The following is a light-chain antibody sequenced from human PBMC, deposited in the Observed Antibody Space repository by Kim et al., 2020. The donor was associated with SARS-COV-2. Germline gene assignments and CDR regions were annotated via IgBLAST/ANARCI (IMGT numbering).Light chain of an antibody. CDR2: AVT. V-gene: IGLV2-11*01. J-gene: IGLJ3*02. Sequence: GQAVTISCTGTSSDVGGYNYGSWYQLHPGKAPKLMIYAVTERPSGVPDRFSGSKSGNTAFLTISGLQAEDEADYYCSSYAGSSSLLFGGGTQLTVL. CDR1: SSDVGGYNY. CDR3: SSYAGSSSLL.